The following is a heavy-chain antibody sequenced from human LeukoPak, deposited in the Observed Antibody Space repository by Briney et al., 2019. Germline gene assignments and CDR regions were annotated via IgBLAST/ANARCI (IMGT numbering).Heavy chain of an antibody. D-gene: IGHD3-22*01. CDR2: IIPIFGTA. CDR1: GGTFSSYA. CDR3: ASRPEGYYYDSSGYFDY. V-gene: IGHV1-69*05. Sequence: SSVKVSCKASGGTFSSYAIGWVRQAPGQGLEWMGGIIPIFGTANYAQKFQGRVTITTDESTSTAYMELSSLRSEDTAVYYGASRPEGYYYDSSGYFDYWGQGTLVTVSS. J-gene: IGHJ4*02.